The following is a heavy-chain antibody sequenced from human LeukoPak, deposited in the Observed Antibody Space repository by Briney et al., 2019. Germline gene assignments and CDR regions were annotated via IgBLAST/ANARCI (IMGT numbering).Heavy chain of an antibody. V-gene: IGHV3-33*01. Sequence: GRSLRLSCAGSGFTFGGYGMHWFRQTPGKGLEWVAVIAYDGSRAFYADSVKGRFTISRDNSKNTMSVQMDDLRAEDTAVYYCTRYNNDLFDYWGQGTLVTVSS. CDR3: TRYNNDLFDY. CDR2: IAYDGSRA. CDR1: GFTFGGYG. J-gene: IGHJ4*02. D-gene: IGHD1-14*01.